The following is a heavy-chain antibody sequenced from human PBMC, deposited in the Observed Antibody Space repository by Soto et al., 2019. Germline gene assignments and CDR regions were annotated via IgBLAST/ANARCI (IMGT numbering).Heavy chain of an antibody. CDR3: ARDSPYNDFWGSVMASYSYNMDF. Sequence: QVQLVQSGGEVKRPGASMKVSCQASGYSFSSYGVSWVRQAPGQGLQWLGWVSADSGKTKYAQILQGRLTLTTDTSTHTAYMELRSLTSEETSMYYCARDSPYNDFWGSVMASYSYNMDFWGQGTTFTVSS. V-gene: IGHV1-18*01. D-gene: IGHD3-3*01. CDR1: GYSFSSYG. CDR2: VSADSGKT. J-gene: IGHJ6*02.